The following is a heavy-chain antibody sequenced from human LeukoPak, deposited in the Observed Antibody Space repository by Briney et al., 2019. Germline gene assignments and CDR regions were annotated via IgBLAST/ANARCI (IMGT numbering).Heavy chain of an antibody. Sequence: PGGSLRLSCAAPEFTFSTYGMHWVRQAPGKGLEWVAVISYDGSYKFYADSVKGRFTISRDNSKSTLYLQMNSLRAEDTAVYYCAKDRYSGLNTIDYWGQGTLVTVSS. CDR2: ISYDGSYK. V-gene: IGHV3-30*18. CDR3: AKDRYSGLNTIDY. D-gene: IGHD6-13*01. J-gene: IGHJ4*02. CDR1: EFTFSTYG.